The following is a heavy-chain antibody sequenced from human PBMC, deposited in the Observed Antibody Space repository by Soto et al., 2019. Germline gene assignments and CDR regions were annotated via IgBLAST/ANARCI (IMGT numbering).Heavy chain of an antibody. CDR3: VIRVSGNYDY. D-gene: IGHD1-7*01. CDR1: GFTFSSYD. CDR2: ISSNGGTT. J-gene: IGHJ4*02. Sequence: EVQLAESGGGMVQPGGSLRLSCVASGFTFSSYDMHWVRQAPGKGLEYVSSISSNGGTTYYGNSVKGRFTISRDNSKNTLFLPMGSLRAEDMSVYYCVIRVSGNYDYWGQGTLVTVSS. V-gene: IGHV3-64*01.